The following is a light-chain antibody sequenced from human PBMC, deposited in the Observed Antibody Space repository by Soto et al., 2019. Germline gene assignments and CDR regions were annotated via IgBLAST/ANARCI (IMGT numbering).Light chain of an antibody. Sequence: DIVLTQTPGTLSLSPGERVTFSCRASQRVGSNYLAWYQQNPGQPPRLLIHGASSRATGIPDRFSGSGSGTDFTLTISRLEPEDFAVYYCQQRSNWPIITFGQGTRLEIK. CDR2: GAS. V-gene: IGKV3D-20*02. CDR1: QRVGSNY. CDR3: QQRSNWPIIT. J-gene: IGKJ5*01.